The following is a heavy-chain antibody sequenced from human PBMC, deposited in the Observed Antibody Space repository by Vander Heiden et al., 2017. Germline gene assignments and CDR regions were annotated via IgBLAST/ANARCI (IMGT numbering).Heavy chain of an antibody. CDR1: GFTFSRYE. V-gene: IGHV3-48*03. Sequence: EVQLVESGGGLVQPGGSLTISCAASGFTFSRYELNWVRQAPGRGLEGLSYISNSGNNIYYADSVKGRFTISRDNAKNTLYLQMNSVKAEDTAVYYCARENSDYYGLDVWGQGTTVIVSS. CDR3: ARENSDYYGLDV. CDR2: ISNSGNNI. J-gene: IGHJ6*02. D-gene: IGHD2-21*01.